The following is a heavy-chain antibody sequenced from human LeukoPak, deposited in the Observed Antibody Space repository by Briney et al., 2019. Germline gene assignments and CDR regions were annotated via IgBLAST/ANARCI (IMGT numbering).Heavy chain of an antibody. CDR2: IRYDGSNK. Sequence: GGSLRLSCAASGFTFSNYGMHWVRQVPGKGLEWVAFIRYDGSNKYYADSVKGRFTISRDNSKNTLYLQMNSLRAEDTAVYHCATIRGYSGCDHNSPFDYWGQGNLVTVSS. V-gene: IGHV3-30*02. CDR1: GFTFSNYG. D-gene: IGHD5-12*01. J-gene: IGHJ4*02. CDR3: ATIRGYSGCDHNSPFDY.